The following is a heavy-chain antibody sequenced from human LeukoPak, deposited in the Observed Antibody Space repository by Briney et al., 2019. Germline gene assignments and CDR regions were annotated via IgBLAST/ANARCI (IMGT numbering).Heavy chain of an antibody. J-gene: IGHJ5*02. Sequence: ASVKVSCKASGYTFTSYGISWVRQAPGQGLEWMGWISAYNGNTNYAQKLQGRVTMTTETSTSTAYMELRSLRSDDTAVYYCARVPYYDFWSGYFSNWFDPWGQGTLVTVSS. V-gene: IGHV1-18*01. CDR3: ARVPYYDFWSGYFSNWFDP. CDR1: GYTFTSYG. CDR2: ISAYNGNT. D-gene: IGHD3-3*01.